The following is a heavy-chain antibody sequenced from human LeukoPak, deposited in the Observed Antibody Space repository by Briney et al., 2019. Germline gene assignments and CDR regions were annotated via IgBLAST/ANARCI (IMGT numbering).Heavy chain of an antibody. V-gene: IGHV1-69*06. CDR2: IIPMSNTV. CDR3: ARGFCTSGHCYNDFDY. Sequence: ASVKVSCKASGYTFSICSISWVRQAPGLGLEWMGRIIPMSNTVDYAQRFQDRVTITADKSTGTAYMELSSLRSDDTAVYYCARGFCTSGHCYNDFDYWGQGTQVTVSS. J-gene: IGHJ4*02. D-gene: IGHD2-15*01. CDR1: GYTFSICS.